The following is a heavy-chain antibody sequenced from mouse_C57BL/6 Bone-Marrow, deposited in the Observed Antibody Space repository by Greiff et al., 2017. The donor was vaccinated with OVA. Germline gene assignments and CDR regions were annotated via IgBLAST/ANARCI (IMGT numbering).Heavy chain of an antibody. V-gene: IGHV14-4*01. CDR3: YGNPYFDY. CDR1: GFNIKDDY. CDR2: IDPENGDT. Sequence: EVKLVESGAELVRPGASVKLSCTASGFNIKDDYMHWVKQRPEQGLEWIGWIDPENGDTEYASKFQGKATITADTSSNTAYLQLSSLTSEDTAVYYCYGNPYFDYWGQGTTLTVSS. D-gene: IGHD2-1*01. J-gene: IGHJ2*01.